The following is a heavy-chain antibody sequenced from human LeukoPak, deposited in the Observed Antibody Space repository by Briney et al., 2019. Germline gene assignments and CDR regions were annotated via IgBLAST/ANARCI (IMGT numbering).Heavy chain of an antibody. CDR3: ARLPRSVGRPRRIAVAGSRDY. V-gene: IGHV4-38-2*02. CDR2: INHSGST. CDR1: GYSISSGYY. J-gene: IGHJ4*02. Sequence: SETLSLTCTVSGYSISSGYYWGWIRQPPGKGLEWIGEINHSGSTNYNPSLKSRVTISVDTSKNQFSLKLSSVTAADTAVYYCARLPRSVGRPRRIAVAGSRDYWGQGTLVTVSS. D-gene: IGHD6-19*01.